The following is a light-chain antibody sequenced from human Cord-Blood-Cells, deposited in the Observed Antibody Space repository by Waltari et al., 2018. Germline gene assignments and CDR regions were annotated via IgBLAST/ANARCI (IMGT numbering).Light chain of an antibody. V-gene: IGLV2-11*01. J-gene: IGLJ2*01. CDR2: DVS. CDR1: SSDVGGYNY. Sequence: QSALTQPRSVSGSPGQSVTISCTGTSSDVGGYNYVSWYQQHPGKAPKLVIYDVSKRPSGVPDRFSGSKSGNTASLTISGLQAEDEADYYCCSYAGSVGFGGGTKLTVL. CDR3: CSYAGSVG.